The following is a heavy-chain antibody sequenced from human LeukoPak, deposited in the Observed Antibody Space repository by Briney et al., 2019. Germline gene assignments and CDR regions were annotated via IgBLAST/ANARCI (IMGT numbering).Heavy chain of an antibody. CDR1: GFTFSSFW. Sequence: GGSLRLSCAASGFTFSSFWMTWVRQAPGKGLEWVANINLDGSEKYYVDSVKGRFTISRDNAKNSVYLQMNSLRAEDTAVYYCARDGGVSGYDLLDYWGQGTLVTVSS. CDR3: ARDGGVSGYDLLDY. V-gene: IGHV3-7*01. J-gene: IGHJ4*02. CDR2: INLDGSEK. D-gene: IGHD5-12*01.